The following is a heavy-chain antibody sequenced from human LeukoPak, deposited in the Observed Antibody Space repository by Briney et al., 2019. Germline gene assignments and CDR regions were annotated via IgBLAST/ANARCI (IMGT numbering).Heavy chain of an antibody. CDR2: ISGSGGSA. D-gene: IGHD1-26*01. J-gene: IGHJ6*02. V-gene: IGHV3-23*01. CDR3: ARHSGSSFYYYYYGMDV. Sequence: GGSLRLSCAASGFTFSSYAMSWVRQAPGKGLEWVSAISGSGGSAYYADSVKGRFTISRDNSKNTLYLQMNSLRAEDTAVYYCARHSGSSFYYYYYGMDVWGQGTTVTVSS. CDR1: GFTFSSYA.